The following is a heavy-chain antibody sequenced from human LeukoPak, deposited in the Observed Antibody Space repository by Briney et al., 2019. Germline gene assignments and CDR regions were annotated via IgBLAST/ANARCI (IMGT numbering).Heavy chain of an antibody. D-gene: IGHD2-15*01. J-gene: IGHJ4*02. Sequence: SVKVSCKASGYTFSSYAMTWVRQAPGQGLEWMGGIIPIFGTANYAQKFQGRVTITADKSTSTAYMELSSLRSEDTAVYYCAVGYCSGGSCRGLRYYFDYWGQGTLVTVSS. CDR2: IIPIFGTA. V-gene: IGHV1-69*06. CDR3: AVGYCSGGSCRGLRYYFDY. CDR1: GYTFSSYA.